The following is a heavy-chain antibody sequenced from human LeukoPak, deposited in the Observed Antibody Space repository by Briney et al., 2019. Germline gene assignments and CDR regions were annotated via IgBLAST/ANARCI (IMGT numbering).Heavy chain of an antibody. D-gene: IGHD5-18*01. Sequence: TGGSLRVSCAASGFTFTIYAMTWVRQAPGKGLEWVSSINGRGDSTYYADSVKGRFTISRDNSKNTLYLQMNSLRAEDTAVYYCAKSPTRGYSYGPIDYWGQGTLVTVSS. V-gene: IGHV3-23*01. CDR2: INGRGDST. CDR1: GFTFTIYA. J-gene: IGHJ4*02. CDR3: AKSPTRGYSYGPIDY.